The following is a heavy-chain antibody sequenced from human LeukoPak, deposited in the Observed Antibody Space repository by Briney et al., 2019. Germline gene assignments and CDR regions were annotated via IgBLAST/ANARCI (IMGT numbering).Heavy chain of an antibody. CDR2: IIPIFGTT. CDR1: GGTFSNYA. J-gene: IGHJ4*02. Sequence: ASVKVSCKASGGTFSNYAISWVRQAPGQGLEWMGGIIPIFGTTNYAQKFQGRVTITADESTSTAYMELSSLRSEDTAVYYCARVVWGAYYYGSGSYQLFDYWGQGPWSPSPQ. D-gene: IGHD3-10*01. V-gene: IGHV1-69*13. CDR3: ARVVWGAYYYGSGSYQLFDY.